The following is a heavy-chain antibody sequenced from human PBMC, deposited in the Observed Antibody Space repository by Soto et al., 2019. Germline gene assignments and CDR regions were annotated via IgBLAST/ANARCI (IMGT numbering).Heavy chain of an antibody. J-gene: IGHJ4*02. D-gene: IGHD3-3*01. CDR3: AKFGQESYGHGNYYFDY. CDR2: ISVSVATT. Sequence: EVQLLESGGGLVQPGGALRLSCAASGFTFSSYIMSWVLQAPGTRLERVSGISVSVATTTYADSVRGRFTMSRDNSKNTVYLQMNSLRVEATAVYYCAKFGQESYGHGNYYFDYWGQGTLVTVSS. V-gene: IGHV3-23*01. CDR1: GFTFSSYI.